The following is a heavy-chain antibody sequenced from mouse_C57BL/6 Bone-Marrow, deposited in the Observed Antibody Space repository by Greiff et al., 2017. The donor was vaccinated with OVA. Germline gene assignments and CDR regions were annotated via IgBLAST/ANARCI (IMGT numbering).Heavy chain of an antibody. CDR2: IYPGDGDT. CDR1: GYAFSSSW. V-gene: IGHV1-82*01. CDR3: ARHEDGYYASYFDY. Sequence: VQLQQSGPELVKPGASVKISCKASGYAFSSSWMNWVKQRPGKGLEWIGRIYPGDGDTNYNGKFKGKGTLTADKSYSTAYMQLSSLTSEDSAVYFCARHEDGYYASYFDYWGQGTTLTVSS. D-gene: IGHD2-3*01. J-gene: IGHJ2*01.